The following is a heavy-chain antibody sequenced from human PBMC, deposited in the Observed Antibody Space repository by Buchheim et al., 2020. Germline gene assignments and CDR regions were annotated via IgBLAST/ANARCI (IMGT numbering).Heavy chain of an antibody. CDR2: ISTASAII. J-gene: IGHJ6*02. D-gene: IGHD5-12*01. Sequence: EVQLVESGGGLVQPGGSLRLSCAASGFIFNTYSMNWVRQAPGKGLEWVSYISTASAIISYADSVKGRFSISRDNAKNSLYLQMNNLRAEDTAVYYCARDSIVASPYDSYYGLDVWGQGTT. CDR1: GFIFNTYS. CDR3: ARDSIVASPYDSYYGLDV. V-gene: IGHV3-48*01.